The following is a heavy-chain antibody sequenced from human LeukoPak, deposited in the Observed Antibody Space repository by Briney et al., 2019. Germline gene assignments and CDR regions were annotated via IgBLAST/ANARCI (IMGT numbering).Heavy chain of an antibody. D-gene: IGHD4-11*01. CDR3: AKYAPPTTTMTRFFDY. V-gene: IGHV3-53*01. J-gene: IGHJ4*02. CDR1: GFTVSSNY. CDR2: IYSGGST. Sequence: PGGSLRLSCAASGFTVSSNYMSWVRQAPGKGLEWVSVIYSGGSTYYADSVRGRFTISRDNSKNTLDLQMNSLGAEDTAVYYCAKYAPPTTTMTRFFDYWGQGALVTVSS.